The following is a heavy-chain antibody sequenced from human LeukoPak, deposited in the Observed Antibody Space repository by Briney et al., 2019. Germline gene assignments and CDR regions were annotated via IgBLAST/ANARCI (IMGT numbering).Heavy chain of an antibody. CDR2: IYPGDSDT. CDR1: GYSFTSHW. D-gene: IGHD5-18*01. J-gene: IGHJ4*02. V-gene: IGHV5-51*01. CDR3: ARLLGDTAMVTSSFDY. Sequence: GESLKISCKGSGYSFTSHWIGWVRQMPGKGLEWMGVIYPGDSDTRYSPSFQGQVTISADKSISTAYLQWSSLKASDTAMYYCARLLGDTAMVTSSFDYWGQGTLVTVSS.